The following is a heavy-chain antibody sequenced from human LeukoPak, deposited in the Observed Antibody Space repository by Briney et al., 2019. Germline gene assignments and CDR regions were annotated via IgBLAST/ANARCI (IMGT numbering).Heavy chain of an antibody. V-gene: IGHV1-24*01. Sequence: ASVKVSCKVSGYTLTELSMHWVRQAPGKGLGWMGGFDPEDGETIYTQKFQGRVTMTEDTSTDTAYMELSSLRSEDTAVYYCATALVVMGAFDSWGQGTMVTVSS. CDR1: GYTLTELS. CDR3: ATALVVMGAFDS. J-gene: IGHJ3*02. CDR2: FDPEDGET. D-gene: IGHD3-22*01.